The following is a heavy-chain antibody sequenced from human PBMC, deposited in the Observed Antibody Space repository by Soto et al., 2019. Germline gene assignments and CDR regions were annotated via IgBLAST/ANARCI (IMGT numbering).Heavy chain of an antibody. CDR1: GDTSTPYA. Sequence: QVQLVQSGAEVKTPGSSVTVSCKASGDTSTPYAISWVRQAPGQGLEWLGGIIPIAGTPTYAQKFPGRVTISEDRSTRTTSTELTRLTSEDRAVYYCARGYCVRWRCHSLDSWGQGTPVTVSS. J-gene: IGHJ4*02. D-gene: IGHD2-15*01. CDR3: ARGYCVRWRCHSLDS. CDR2: IIPIAGTP. V-gene: IGHV1-69*14.